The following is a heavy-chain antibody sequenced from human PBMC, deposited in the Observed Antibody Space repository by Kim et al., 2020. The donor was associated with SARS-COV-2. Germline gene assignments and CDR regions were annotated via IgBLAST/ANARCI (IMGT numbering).Heavy chain of an antibody. CDR2: ISGSGGST. CDR3: AKDYKALRLPIFGVVIDY. CDR1: GFTFSSYA. Sequence: GGSLRLSCAASGFTFSSYAMSWVRQAPGKGLEWVSAISGSGGSTYYADSVKGRFTISRDNSKNTLYLQMNSLRAEDTAVYYCAKDYKALRLPIFGVVIDYWGQGTLVTVSS. J-gene: IGHJ4*02. V-gene: IGHV3-23*01. D-gene: IGHD3-3*01.